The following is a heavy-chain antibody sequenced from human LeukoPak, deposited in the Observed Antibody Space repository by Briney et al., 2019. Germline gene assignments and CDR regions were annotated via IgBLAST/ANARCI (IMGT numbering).Heavy chain of an antibody. CDR3: AMYYYDSSGYYPLDY. V-gene: IGHV1-69*13. Sequence: ASVKVSCKASGGTFSSYAISWVRQAPGQGLEWMGGIIPIFGTANYAQKFQGRVTIIADESTSTAYMELSSLRSEDTAVYYCAMYYYDSSGYYPLDYWGQGTLVTASS. CDR1: GGTFSSYA. D-gene: IGHD3-22*01. CDR2: IIPIFGTA. J-gene: IGHJ4*02.